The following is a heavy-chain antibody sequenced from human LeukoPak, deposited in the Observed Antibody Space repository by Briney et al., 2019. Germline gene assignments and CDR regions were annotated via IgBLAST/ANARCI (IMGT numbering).Heavy chain of an antibody. Sequence: SVKVSCKASGYTFTSYYMHWVRQAPGQGLEWMGGIIPIFGTANYAQKFQGRVTITTDESTSTAYMELSSLRSEDTAVYYCARDGSGWSGGFYFDYWGQGTLVTVSS. CDR2: IIPIFGTA. J-gene: IGHJ4*02. CDR1: GYTFTSYY. D-gene: IGHD6-13*01. CDR3: ARDGSGWSGGFYFDY. V-gene: IGHV1-69*05.